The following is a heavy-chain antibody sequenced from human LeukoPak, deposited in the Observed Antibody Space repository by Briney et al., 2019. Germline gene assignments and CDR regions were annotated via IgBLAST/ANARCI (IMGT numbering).Heavy chain of an antibody. J-gene: IGHJ4*02. Sequence: SVKVSCKASGGTFSSYAISWVRQAPGQGLEWMRGIIPIFGTANYAQKFQGRVTITADKSTSTAYMELSSLRSEDTAVYYCAISSHPNPKQWLALGDYWGQGTLVTVSS. CDR3: AISSHPNPKQWLALGDY. D-gene: IGHD6-19*01. V-gene: IGHV1-69*06. CDR2: IIPIFGTA. CDR1: GGTFSSYA.